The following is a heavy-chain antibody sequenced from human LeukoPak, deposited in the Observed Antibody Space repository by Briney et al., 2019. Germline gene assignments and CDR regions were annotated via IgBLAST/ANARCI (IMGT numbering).Heavy chain of an antibody. D-gene: IGHD2-2*01. Sequence: GGSLRLSCAASGFTFSNAWMSWVRQAPGKGLEWVSYISSDSSTIYYADSVKGRFTISRDNAKKSLYLQMNSLRTEDTAVYYCANTEYQRLGTDYWGQGTLVTVSS. V-gene: IGHV3-11*04. CDR3: ANTEYQRLGTDY. CDR1: GFTFSNAW. CDR2: ISSDSSTI. J-gene: IGHJ4*02.